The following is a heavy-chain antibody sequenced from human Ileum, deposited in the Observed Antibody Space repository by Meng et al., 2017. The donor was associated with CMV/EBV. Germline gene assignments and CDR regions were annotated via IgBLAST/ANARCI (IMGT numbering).Heavy chain of an antibody. D-gene: IGHD3-16*01. Sequence: GESLKISCAASGFTFSTYWMRWVRQAPGKGLEWVASTNQDGSEKYYVDSVKARFTISRDNAKNSLYLQMNSLRAEDTAVYYCARDSWAAPDYWGQGTLVTVSS. CDR2: TNQDGSEK. V-gene: IGHV3-7*01. CDR1: GFTFSTYW. J-gene: IGHJ4*02. CDR3: ARDSWAAPDY.